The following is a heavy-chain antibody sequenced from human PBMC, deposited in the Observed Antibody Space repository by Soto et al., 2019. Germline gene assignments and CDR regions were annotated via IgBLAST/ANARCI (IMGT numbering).Heavy chain of an antibody. CDR3: ARDNPWYPGLYYYYGMDV. J-gene: IGHJ6*02. Sequence: PGGSLRLSCAASGFTFSSYWMHWVRQAPGKGLVWVSRINSDGSSTSYADSVKGRFTISRDNAKNTLYLQMNSLRAEDTAVYYCARDNPWYPGLYYYYGMDVWGQGTTVTVSS. CDR1: GFTFSSYW. CDR2: INSDGSST. D-gene: IGHD6-13*01. V-gene: IGHV3-74*01.